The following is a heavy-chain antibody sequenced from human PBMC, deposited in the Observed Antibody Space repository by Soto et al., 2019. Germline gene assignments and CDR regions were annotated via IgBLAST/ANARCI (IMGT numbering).Heavy chain of an antibody. V-gene: IGHV3-48*02. Sequence: EVQLVESGGGLVQPGGSLRLSCAASGFSFSTYSMNCVRQAPGKVLEWASYISSRSYTIYYVDSVKGRFTISRDNAKNSLYLQMTSLRDEDTAVYYCARGGSSSDNGMDVWGQGTTVTVSS. J-gene: IGHJ6*02. CDR2: ISSRSYTI. CDR3: ARGGSSSDNGMDV. D-gene: IGHD6-6*01. CDR1: GFSFSTYS.